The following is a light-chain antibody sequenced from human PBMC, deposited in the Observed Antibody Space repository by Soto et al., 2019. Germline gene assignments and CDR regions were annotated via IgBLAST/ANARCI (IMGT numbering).Light chain of an antibody. Sequence: EIVLTQSPGSLSLSPGERATLSCRASQSVNIYLAWYQQKPGQAPRPLIYGASTRASGIPDRFSGSGSGTDFTLTISRLEPEDFAVYYCQQYNSPPRTFGQGTKVDIK. CDR3: QQYNSPPRT. V-gene: IGKV3-20*01. CDR1: QSVNIY. J-gene: IGKJ1*01. CDR2: GAS.